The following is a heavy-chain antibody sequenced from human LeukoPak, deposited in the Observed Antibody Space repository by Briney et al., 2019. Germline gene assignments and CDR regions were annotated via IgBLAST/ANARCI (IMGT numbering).Heavy chain of an antibody. CDR1: GGSLSSSSYY. V-gene: IGHV4-39*01. CDR2: IYYTGST. D-gene: IGHD4-17*01. J-gene: IGHJ4*02. CDR3: ARAFYGDYIDY. Sequence: LETLSLTCIVSGGSLSSSSYYWGWIRQPPGKGLEWIGSIYYTGSTSSNPSLKSPVTISVDTSKNQFSLRLSSVTAADTAVYYCARAFYGDYIDYWGQGTLVTVSS.